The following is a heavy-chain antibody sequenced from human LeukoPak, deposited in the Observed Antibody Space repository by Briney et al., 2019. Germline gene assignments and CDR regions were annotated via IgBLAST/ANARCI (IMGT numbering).Heavy chain of an antibody. D-gene: IGHD3-9*01. CDR3: TRDGDFNDIFTAYFDY. CDR2: ISAYNGNT. J-gene: IGHJ4*02. CDR1: GYTFTNYY. V-gene: IGHV1-18*04. Sequence: ASVKVSCKASGYTFTNYYIHWVRQAPGQGLEWMGWISAYNGNTNYAQKFQGRVIMTIDTSTNTAYMELRSLRSGDTAVYYCTRDGDFNDIFTAYFDYWGQGTLVTVSS.